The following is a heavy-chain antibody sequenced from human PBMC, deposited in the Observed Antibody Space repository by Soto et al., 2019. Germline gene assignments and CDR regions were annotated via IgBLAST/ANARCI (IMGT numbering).Heavy chain of an antibody. CDR3: ARESEDLTSNFDY. J-gene: IGHJ4*02. CDR2: ISSTTNYI. CDR1: GFTFSRYS. V-gene: IGHV3-21*01. Sequence: GGSLRLSCAASGFTFSRYSMNWVRQAPGKGLEWVSSISSTTNYIYYADSMKGRFAVSRDNAKNSVYLDMNSLSAEDTAVYYCARESEDLTSNFDYWGQGTLVTVSS.